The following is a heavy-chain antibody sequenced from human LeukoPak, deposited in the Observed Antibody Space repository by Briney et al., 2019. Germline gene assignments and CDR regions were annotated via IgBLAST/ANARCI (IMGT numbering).Heavy chain of an antibody. V-gene: IGHV3-23*01. CDR2: ISNSGDAT. Sequence: PGGSLRLSCVASGFTFSSYAMSWVRQAPGKGLEWVSGISNSGDATYFADSVKGRFTISRDNSKNTLYLQMHSLRAEDTAVYYCARDFVRAEMATINAFDIWGQGTMVTVSS. CDR1: GFTFSSYA. J-gene: IGHJ3*02. D-gene: IGHD5-24*01. CDR3: ARDFVRAEMATINAFDI.